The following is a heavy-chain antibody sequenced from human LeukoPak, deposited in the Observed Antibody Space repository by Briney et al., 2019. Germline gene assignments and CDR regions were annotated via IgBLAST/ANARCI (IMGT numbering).Heavy chain of an antibody. Sequence: PSETLSLTCTVSGGSISSSSYYWGWIRQPPGKGLEWIGEINHSGSTNYNPSLKSRVTISVDTSKNQFSLKLSSVTAADTAVYYCARVTDSSGYSYGPNEYWGQGTLVTVSS. CDR3: ARVTDSSGYSYGPNEY. CDR2: INHSGST. CDR1: GGSISSSSYY. J-gene: IGHJ4*02. D-gene: IGHD3-22*01. V-gene: IGHV4-39*07.